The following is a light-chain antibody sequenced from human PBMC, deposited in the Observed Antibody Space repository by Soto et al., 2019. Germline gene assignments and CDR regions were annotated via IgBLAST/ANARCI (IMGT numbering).Light chain of an antibody. J-gene: IGKJ5*01. CDR1: QSVSSSY. CDR2: RAS. CDR3: QHYNNWPQIA. Sequence: EIVLMQSPGTLSLSPVEIATLSCSSSQSVSSSYLAWYQQKPGQAPRLLIYRASTRATGIPARFSGSGSGAEFTLTISSLQSEDFAVYYCQHYNNWPQIAFGQGTRLEI. V-gene: IGKV3-15*01.